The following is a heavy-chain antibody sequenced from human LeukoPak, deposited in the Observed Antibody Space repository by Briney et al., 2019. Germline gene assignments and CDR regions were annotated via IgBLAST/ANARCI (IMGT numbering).Heavy chain of an antibody. Sequence: PGGSLRLSCAASGFTFSDYYMSWIRQAPGKGLEWVSYISSSGSTIYYADSVKGRFTISRDNSKNTLYLQMNSLRAEDTAVYYCANDEPREGRGYGDLRPYYFDYWGQGTLVTVSS. CDR1: GFTFSDYY. CDR2: ISSSGSTI. V-gene: IGHV3-11*04. D-gene: IGHD4-17*01. J-gene: IGHJ4*02. CDR3: ANDEPREGRGYGDLRPYYFDY.